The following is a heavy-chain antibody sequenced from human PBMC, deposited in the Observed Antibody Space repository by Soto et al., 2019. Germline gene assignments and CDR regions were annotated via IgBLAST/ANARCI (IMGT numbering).Heavy chain of an antibody. J-gene: IGHJ4*02. D-gene: IGHD2-15*01. CDR1: GGSISGYY. Sequence: SGTLSLTCTVSGGSISGYYWSWIRQPPGKGLEWIGYIYYSGSTNYNPSLKSRVTISVDTSKNQFSLKLSSVTAADTAVYYCARSPHYPATHLDYWGQGTLVTVSS. V-gene: IGHV4-59*01. CDR2: IYYSGST. CDR3: ARSPHYPATHLDY.